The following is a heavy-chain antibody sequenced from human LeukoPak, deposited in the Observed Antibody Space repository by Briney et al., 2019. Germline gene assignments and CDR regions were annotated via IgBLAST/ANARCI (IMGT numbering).Heavy chain of an antibody. CDR1: GGSISSSSYY. Sequence: PSETLSLTCTVSGGSISSSSYYWGWIRQPPGKGLEWIGSIYYSGSTYYNPSLKSRVTISVDTSKNQFSLKLSSVTAADTAVYYCARLATDYGDYHWYFDLWGRGTLVTVSS. D-gene: IGHD4-17*01. J-gene: IGHJ2*01. CDR3: ARLATDYGDYHWYFDL. V-gene: IGHV4-39*01. CDR2: IYYSGST.